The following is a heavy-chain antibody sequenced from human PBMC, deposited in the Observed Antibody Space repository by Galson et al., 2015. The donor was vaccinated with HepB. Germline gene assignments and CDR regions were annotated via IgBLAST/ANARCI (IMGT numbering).Heavy chain of an antibody. CDR3: AKDSAYDFWSGYYTGDY. Sequence: SLRLSCAASGFTFSSYAMSWVRQAPGKGLEWVSAISGSGGSTYYADSVKGRFTISRDNSKNTLYLQMNSLRAEDTAVYYCAKDSAYDFWSGYYTGDYWGQRTLVTVSS. CDR2: ISGSGGST. J-gene: IGHJ4*02. CDR1: GFTFSSYA. V-gene: IGHV3-23*01. D-gene: IGHD3-3*01.